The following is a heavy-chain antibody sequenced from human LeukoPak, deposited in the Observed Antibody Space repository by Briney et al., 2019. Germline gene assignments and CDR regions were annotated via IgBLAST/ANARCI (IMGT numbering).Heavy chain of an antibody. V-gene: IGHV3-21*01. CDR3: ARDQRYSYSSANYYYYYMDV. CDR1: RFTFSSYS. J-gene: IGHJ6*03. Sequence: GGSLRLSCAASRFTFSSYSMNWVRQAPGKGLEWVSSISSSSSYIYYADSVKGRFTISRDNAKNTLNLQMNSLRAEDTAVYYCARDQRYSYSSANYYYYYMDVWGKGTTVTVSS. CDR2: ISSSSSYI. D-gene: IGHD5-18*01.